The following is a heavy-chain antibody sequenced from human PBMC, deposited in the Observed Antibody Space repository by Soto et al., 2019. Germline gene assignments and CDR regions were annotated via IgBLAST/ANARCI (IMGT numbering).Heavy chain of an antibody. CDR3: ERDWDSWIDLYHRDAFDL. CDR2: ISVSGTII. Sequence: GGSLRLSCAASGFTFSSYVMNWVRQSPGKGLEWLSYISVSGTIILYADSVKGRFTISRDNAKNSLYLQMNSLRVEDTAVYYCERDWDSWIDLYHRDAFDLWGQGTMVTVSS. V-gene: IGHV3-48*03. J-gene: IGHJ3*01. CDR1: GFTFSSYV. D-gene: IGHD3-3*01.